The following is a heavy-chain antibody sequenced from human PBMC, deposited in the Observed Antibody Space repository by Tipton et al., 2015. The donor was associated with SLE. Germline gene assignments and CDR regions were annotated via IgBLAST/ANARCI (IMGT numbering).Heavy chain of an antibody. CDR2: IRYTGTDT. V-gene: IGHV3-30*02. J-gene: IGHJ4*02. CDR1: GFTLSNFG. D-gene: IGHD3-3*01. Sequence: SLRLSCEASGFTLSNFGMHWVRQAPGKGLEWVSYIRYTGTDTYYADSVKGRFTISRDTSKNTLFLHMNSLKTEDTAMYYCTTGSLTFFTGAEDHWGQGTLVTVSS. CDR3: TTGSLTFFTGAEDH.